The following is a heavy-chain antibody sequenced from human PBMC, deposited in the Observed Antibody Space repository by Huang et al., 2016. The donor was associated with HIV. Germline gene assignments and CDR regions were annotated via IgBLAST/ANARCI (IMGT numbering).Heavy chain of an antibody. CDR1: GGTFSSYA. D-gene: IGHD1-1*01. Sequence: QVQLVQSAAEVKKPGSSVKVSCEASGGTFSSYAISGVRQAPGQGLEWRGGIIPSFGTTNYTQKFQGRVTITADESSSTAYMELRSLRSEDTAVYYCARASGRIQLPGGYFDLWGRGTLVTVSS. V-gene: IGHV1-69*01. J-gene: IGHJ2*01. CDR3: ARASGRIQLPGGYFDL. CDR2: IIPSFGTT.